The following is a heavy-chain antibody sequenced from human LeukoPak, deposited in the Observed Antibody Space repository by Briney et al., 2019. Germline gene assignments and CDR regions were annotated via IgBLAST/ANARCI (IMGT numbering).Heavy chain of an antibody. CDR1: GFTFSSYG. J-gene: IGHJ4*02. Sequence: GGSLRLSCAASGFTFSSYGMHWVRQAPGKGLEWVAFIRYDGSNKYYADSVKGRFTISRDNSKNTLYLQMNSLRAEDTAVYYCAKGGGPTMIVVEYELDYWGQGTLVTVSS. CDR2: IRYDGSNK. D-gene: IGHD3-22*01. CDR3: AKGGGPTMIVVEYELDY. V-gene: IGHV3-30*02.